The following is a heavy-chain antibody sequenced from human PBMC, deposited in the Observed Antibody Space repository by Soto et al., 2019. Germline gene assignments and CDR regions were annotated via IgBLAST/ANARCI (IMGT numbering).Heavy chain of an antibody. Sequence: GGSLRLSCAASGFTFSSYAMSWVRQAPGKGLEWVSAISGSGGSTYYADSVKGRFTISRDNSKNTLYLQMNSLRAEDTAVYYCAKLDRDIVVVVAAGDYWGQGTLVTVSA. V-gene: IGHV3-23*01. D-gene: IGHD2-15*01. CDR3: AKLDRDIVVVVAAGDY. CDR2: ISGSGGST. CDR1: GFTFSSYA. J-gene: IGHJ4*02.